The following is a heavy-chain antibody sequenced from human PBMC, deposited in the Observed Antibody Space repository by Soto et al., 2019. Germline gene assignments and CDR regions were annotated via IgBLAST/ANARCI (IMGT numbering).Heavy chain of an antibody. CDR1: GFTFSSYA. CDR3: AYVDRYRTSSVCYFDF. J-gene: IGHJ4*02. V-gene: IGHV3-30*04. D-gene: IGHD2-8*01. Sequence: GGSLRLSCAASGFTFSSYAMHWVRQAPGKGLEWVAAILYDGSNKYYADSVKGRFTISRDNSKNTLYLQMNSLRADDTAVYYCAYVDRYRTSSVCYFDFWGQGTLVTVSS. CDR2: ILYDGSNK.